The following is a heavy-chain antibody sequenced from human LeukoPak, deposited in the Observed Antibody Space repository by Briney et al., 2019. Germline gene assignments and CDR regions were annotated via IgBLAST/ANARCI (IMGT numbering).Heavy chain of an antibody. CDR2: INSDASTI. CDR1: VFTLSSDS. V-gene: IGHV3-74*01. Sequence: GGSLRLSCAASVFTLSSDSMSWVRQARWKGRVWVSRINSDASTINYADSVKGRFTISRDNAKNTLYLQMNNLRAEDTAVYYCAREDCTIGAVCSSLLDHWGRGTLVTVSS. J-gene: IGHJ4*02. CDR3: AREDCTIGAVCSSLLDH. D-gene: IGHD2-8*01.